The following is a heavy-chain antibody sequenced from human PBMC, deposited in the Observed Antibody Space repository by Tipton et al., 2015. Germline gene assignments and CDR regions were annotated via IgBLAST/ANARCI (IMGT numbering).Heavy chain of an antibody. CDR3: ARESSMWYPYFDY. CDR2: ISPYNANT. Sequence: QLVQSGAEVKKPGASVKVSCKTAGYTFTSYGVSWLRQAPGQGLEWMGWISPYNANTKYAQKFLGRVTVTTDASTNTAYMELRTLRSDDTAVYYCARESSMWYPYFDYWGQGTLVTVSS. D-gene: IGHD2-15*01. CDR1: GYTFTSYG. V-gene: IGHV1-18*01. J-gene: IGHJ4*02.